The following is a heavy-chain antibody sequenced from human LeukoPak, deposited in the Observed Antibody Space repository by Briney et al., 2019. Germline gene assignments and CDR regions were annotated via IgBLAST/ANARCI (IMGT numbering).Heavy chain of an antibody. Sequence: PGGSLRLSCAASGLTLSDDYMTWVRQAPGKGLESVLIMTTSGNIKSSADSVKGRFTISRDNSKNTLYLQMNSLRAEDTAAYYCAKGIQWELPLEYWGQGTLVTVSS. V-gene: IGHV3-11*01. CDR3: AKGIQWELPLEY. D-gene: IGHD1-26*01. CDR2: MTTSGNIK. J-gene: IGHJ4*02. CDR1: GLTLSDDY.